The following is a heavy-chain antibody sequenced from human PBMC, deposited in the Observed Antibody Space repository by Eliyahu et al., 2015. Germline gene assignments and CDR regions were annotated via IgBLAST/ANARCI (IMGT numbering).Heavy chain of an antibody. D-gene: IGHD2-2*01. CDR2: IFGSGTPT. CDR1: GFTFSNYA. J-gene: IGHJ4*02. Sequence: EVQLLESGGGLVQPGGSLRLSCAASGFTFSNYAMXWVRQGPGKGWEWVSSIFGSGTPTYYADSVKGRFTLSRDNSKNTLYLQMNSLRAEDTAVYYCAKGTIQMWNFDSWGQGTLVTVSS. CDR3: AKGTIQMWNFDS. V-gene: IGHV3-23*01.